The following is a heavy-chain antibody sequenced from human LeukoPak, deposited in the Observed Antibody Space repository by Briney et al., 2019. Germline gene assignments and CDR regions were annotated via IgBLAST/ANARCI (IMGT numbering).Heavy chain of an antibody. CDR1: GFTFSSYW. Sequence: GGSLRLSCAASGFTFSSYWMSWVRQAPGKGLEWVANIKQDGSEKYYVDSVKGRFTISRDNAKNSLYLQMNSLRAEDTAVYYCAIERITMVRGVIDYYYYMDVWGKGTTVTVSS. CDR3: AIERITMVRGVIDYYYYMDV. V-gene: IGHV3-7*01. J-gene: IGHJ6*03. D-gene: IGHD3-10*01. CDR2: IKQDGSEK.